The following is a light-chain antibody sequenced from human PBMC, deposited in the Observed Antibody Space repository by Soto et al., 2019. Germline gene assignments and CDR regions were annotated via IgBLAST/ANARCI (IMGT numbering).Light chain of an antibody. Sequence: QSALTQPASVSGSPGQSITISFTGTSSDVGGYNSVSWYQQHPGKAPRLMIYDVNNRPAGVSNRFSGSKSGNTASLTISGLQAEDEADYYCSSYTSSSTKVFGTGTKVTVL. CDR2: DVN. CDR3: SSYTSSSTKV. V-gene: IGLV2-14*03. J-gene: IGLJ1*01. CDR1: SSDVGGYNS.